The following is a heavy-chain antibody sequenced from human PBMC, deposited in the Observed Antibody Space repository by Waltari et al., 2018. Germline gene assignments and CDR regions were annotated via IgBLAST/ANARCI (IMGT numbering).Heavy chain of an antibody. Sequence: QVQLVQSGAEVKKPGASVKVSCKASGYTFTGYYMHWVRQAPGQGLEWMGWINPNRGGTNYAQECQGRVTMTRDTSISTAYMELSRLRSDDTAVYYCAREDSSGWYGGFDYWGQGTLVTVSS. CDR3: AREDSSGWYGGFDY. V-gene: IGHV1-2*02. CDR1: GYTFTGYY. J-gene: IGHJ4*02. D-gene: IGHD6-19*01. CDR2: INPNRGGT.